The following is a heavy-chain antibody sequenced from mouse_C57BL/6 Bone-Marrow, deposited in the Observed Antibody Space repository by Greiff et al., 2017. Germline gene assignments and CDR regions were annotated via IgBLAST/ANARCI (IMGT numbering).Heavy chain of an antibody. D-gene: IGHD2-2*01. V-gene: IGHV1-63*01. CDR3: AREWGYPPYFDY. CDR2: IYPGGGYT. J-gene: IGHJ2*01. CDR1: GYTFTNYW. Sequence: QVQLQQSGAELVRPGTSVKMSCKASGYTFTNYWIGWAKQRPGHGLEWIGDIYPGGGYTNYNEKFKGKATLTADKSSSTACMQISSLTSEYSAIYYCAREWGYPPYFDYWGQGTTLTVSS.